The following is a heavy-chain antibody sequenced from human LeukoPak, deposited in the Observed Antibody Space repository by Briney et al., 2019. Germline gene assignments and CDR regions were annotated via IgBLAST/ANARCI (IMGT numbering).Heavy chain of an antibody. J-gene: IGHJ4*02. CDR3: AREGRRLFTYYYGSGSYVDY. CDR1: GGSFSGYY. Sequence: SETLSLTCAVYGGSFSGYYWSWIRQPPGKGLEWIGEINHSGSTNHNPSLKSRVTISVDTSKNQFSLKLSSVTAADTAVYYCAREGRRLFTYYYGSGSYVDYWGQGTLVTVSS. V-gene: IGHV4-34*01. D-gene: IGHD3-10*01. CDR2: INHSGST.